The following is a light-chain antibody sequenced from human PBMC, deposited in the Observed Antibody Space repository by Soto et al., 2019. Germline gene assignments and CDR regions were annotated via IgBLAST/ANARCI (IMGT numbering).Light chain of an antibody. CDR1: QDISSY. CDR3: QQLKSYPLS. J-gene: IGKJ4*01. Sequence: GDRVTITCRTSQDISSYLAWYQQKPGKAPQLLISAASTLRSGVPSRFSGSGSGTEFTLTISSLQPEDFATYYCQQLKSYPLSFGGGTKVEI. CDR2: AAS. V-gene: IGKV1-9*01.